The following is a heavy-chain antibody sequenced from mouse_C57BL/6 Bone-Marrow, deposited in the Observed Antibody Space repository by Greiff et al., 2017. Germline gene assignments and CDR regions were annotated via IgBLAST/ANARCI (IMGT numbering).Heavy chain of an antibody. J-gene: IGHJ2*01. CDR1: GYTFTSYW. CDR2: IHPNSGST. CDR3: ARELLRSWYFDY. V-gene: IGHV1-64*01. Sequence: QVQLQQPGAELVKPGASVKLSCKASGYTFTSYWMPWVKQRPGNGLEWIGMIHPNSGSTNYHEKFKSKATLTVDKSSSTAYMQLSSLTSEDSAVDYCARELLRSWYFDYWGQGTTLTVSS. D-gene: IGHD1-1*01.